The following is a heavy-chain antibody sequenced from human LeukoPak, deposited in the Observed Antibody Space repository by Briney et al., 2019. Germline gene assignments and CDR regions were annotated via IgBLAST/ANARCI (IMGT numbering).Heavy chain of an antibody. D-gene: IGHD5-18*01. J-gene: IGHJ4*02. CDR3: AKDQAGYSNYFEH. CDR2: MSYDGSNK. Sequence: PGGSLRLSCAASGFTFSSYEMNWVRQAPGKGLEWVAVMSYDGSNKYYVDSVKGRFTISRDNSKNTLYLQMNSLRPEDTAVYYCAKDQAGYSNYFEHWGQGTPVTVSS. V-gene: IGHV3-30*18. CDR1: GFTFSSYE.